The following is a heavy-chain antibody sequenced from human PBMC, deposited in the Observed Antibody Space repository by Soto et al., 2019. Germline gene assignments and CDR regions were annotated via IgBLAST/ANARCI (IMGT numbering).Heavy chain of an antibody. CDR3: ARVSPGIAAAGIRGWYFDL. J-gene: IGHJ2*01. CDR2: INHSGST. D-gene: IGHD6-13*01. Sequence: QVQLQQWGAGLLKPSETLSLTCAVYGGSFSGYYWSWIRQPPGKGLEWIGEINHSGSTNYNPSLKSRVTISVDTSKNQFSLKLSSVTAADTAVYYCARVSPGIAAAGIRGWYFDLWGRGTLVTVSS. V-gene: IGHV4-34*01. CDR1: GGSFSGYY.